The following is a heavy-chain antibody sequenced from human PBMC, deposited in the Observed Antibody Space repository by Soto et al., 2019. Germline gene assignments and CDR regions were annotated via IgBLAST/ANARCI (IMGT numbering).Heavy chain of an antibody. D-gene: IGHD3-22*01. J-gene: IGHJ4*02. Sequence: GGSLRLSCAASGFPFSSYAMSWVRQAPGKGLEWVSAISGSGGSTYYADSVKGRFTISRDNSKNTLYLQMNSLRAEDTAVYYCAKDRFRVTMIVADYWGQGTLVTVSS. V-gene: IGHV3-23*01. CDR2: ISGSGGST. CDR1: GFPFSSYA. CDR3: AKDRFRVTMIVADY.